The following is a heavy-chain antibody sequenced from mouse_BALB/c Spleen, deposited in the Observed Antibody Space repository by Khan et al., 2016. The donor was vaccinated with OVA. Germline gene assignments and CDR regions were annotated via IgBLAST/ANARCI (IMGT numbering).Heavy chain of an antibody. V-gene: IGHV3-2*02. D-gene: IGHD1-1*01. CDR3: ARKNYYGYAMDY. J-gene: IGHJ4*01. CDR1: GYSITSGYA. Sequence: QLQESVPGLVKPSQSLSLTCTVTGYSITSGYAWNWIRHFPGNKLEWMGYISYSGCTSYNPSLISRISITRDTSKNQFFLQLNSVTTEDTATYYCARKNYYGYAMDYWGQGTSVTVSS. CDR2: ISYSGCT.